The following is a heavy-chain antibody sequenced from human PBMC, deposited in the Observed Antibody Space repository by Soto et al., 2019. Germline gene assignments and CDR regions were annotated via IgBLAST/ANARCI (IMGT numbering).Heavy chain of an antibody. CDR3: ARDPHTVTTR. V-gene: IGHV4-31*03. Sequence: SETLSLTCTVSGVSISSGGYYWSWIRQHPGKGLEWIGYIYYSGSTYYNPSLKSRVTISVDTSKNQFSLKLSSVTAADTAVYYCARDPHTVTTRWGQGTLVTVSS. CDR1: GVSISSGGYY. D-gene: IGHD4-17*01. J-gene: IGHJ4*02. CDR2: IYYSGST.